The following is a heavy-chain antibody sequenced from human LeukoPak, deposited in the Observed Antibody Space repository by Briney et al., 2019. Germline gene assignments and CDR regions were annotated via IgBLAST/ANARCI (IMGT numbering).Heavy chain of an antibody. CDR3: AKALSVYYYGMDV. D-gene: IGHD5/OR15-5a*01. CDR1: GFSFSSYA. V-gene: IGHV3-23*01. Sequence: GGSLRLSCAAYGFSFSSYAMNWVRQVPAKGLEWVSTITGSGGTTYFADSVKGRLTISRDNSKNTLFLQMNSLRAEDTAIYYCAKALSVYYYGMDVWGKGTTVTVSS. J-gene: IGHJ6*04. CDR2: ITGSGGTT.